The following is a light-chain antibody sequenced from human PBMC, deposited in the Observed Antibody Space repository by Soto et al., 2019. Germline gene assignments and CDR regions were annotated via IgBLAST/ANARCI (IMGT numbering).Light chain of an antibody. V-gene: IGLV2-8*01. J-gene: IGLJ1*01. CDR3: SSYTDRKTLV. CDR1: SXDIGGYNS. CDR2: DVT. Sequence: QSVLTQSPSASGSPGQSVTISCTGTSXDIGGYNSVSWYQQHPGKAPKVMIYDVTKRPSGVPDRFSGSKSGNTASLTVSALQPEDEADYYCSSYTDRKTLVFGTGTKVTV.